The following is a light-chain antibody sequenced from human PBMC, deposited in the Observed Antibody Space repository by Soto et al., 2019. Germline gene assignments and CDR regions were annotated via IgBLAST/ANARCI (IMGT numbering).Light chain of an antibody. CDR3: QQYGTSEII. Sequence: IVLTQSPGTLSLSPGKRATLSCRASQSVSSGYFAWYQQKPGQAPRLLIYGASSRATGIPDRFSGSGAGTDFTLTISRLETEDFAVFYCQQYGTSEIIFGQGTRLEIK. J-gene: IGKJ5*01. CDR1: QSVSSGY. V-gene: IGKV3-20*01. CDR2: GAS.